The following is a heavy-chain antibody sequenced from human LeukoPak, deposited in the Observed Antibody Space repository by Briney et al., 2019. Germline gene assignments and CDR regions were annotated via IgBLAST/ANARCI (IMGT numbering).Heavy chain of an antibody. Sequence: ASVKVSCKASGYTFTGCYMHWVRQAPGQGLEWMGWINPNSGGTNYAQKFQGRVTMTRDTSISTAYMELSRLRSDDTAVYYCARVSVTLFGAVIILNAFDVWGQGTMVTVSS. CDR1: GYTFTGCY. D-gene: IGHD3-3*01. J-gene: IGHJ3*01. CDR3: ARVSVTLFGAVIILNAFDV. V-gene: IGHV1-2*02. CDR2: INPNSGGT.